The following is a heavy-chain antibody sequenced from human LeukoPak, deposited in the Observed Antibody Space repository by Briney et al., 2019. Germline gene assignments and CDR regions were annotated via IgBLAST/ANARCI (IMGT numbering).Heavy chain of an antibody. CDR1: GGSISSSSYY. V-gene: IGHV4-39*07. CDR2: INHSGST. J-gene: IGHJ4*02. CDR3: ARESIVATIDY. Sequence: SETLSLTCTVSGGSISSSSYYWGWIRQPPGKGLEWIGEINHSGSTNYNPSLKSRVTISVDTSKNQFSLKLSSVTAADTAVYYCARESIVATIDYWGQGTLVTVSS. D-gene: IGHD5-12*01.